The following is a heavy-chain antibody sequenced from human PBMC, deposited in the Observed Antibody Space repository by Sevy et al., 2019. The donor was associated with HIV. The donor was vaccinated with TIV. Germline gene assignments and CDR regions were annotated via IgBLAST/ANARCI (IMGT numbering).Heavy chain of an antibody. CDR1: GGSLNSYY. D-gene: IGHD3-22*01. V-gene: IGHV4-59*01. CDR2: IYYTGST. CDR3: ARSGSSGLFDP. Sequence: SETLSLTCTVSGGSLNSYYWSWIRQPPGKGLEWIGYIYYTGSTNYYPSLKSRVTISVDMSKNQFSLKLSSVTAADTAVYYCARSGSSGLFDPWGQGTLVTVSS. J-gene: IGHJ5*02.